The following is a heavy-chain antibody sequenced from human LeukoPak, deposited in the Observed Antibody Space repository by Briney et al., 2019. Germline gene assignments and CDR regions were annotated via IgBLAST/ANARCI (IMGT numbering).Heavy chain of an antibody. CDR1: GGTFSSYA. V-gene: IGHV1-69*13. CDR3: ARAPWGHGVDY. CDR2: IIPIFGAA. Sequence: GASVKVSCKASGGTFSSYAISWVRQAPGQGLEWMGGIIPIFGAANYAQKFQGRVTITADESTSTAYMELSSLRSEGTAVYYCARAPWGHGVDYWGQGTLVTVSS. J-gene: IGHJ4*02. D-gene: IGHD7-27*01.